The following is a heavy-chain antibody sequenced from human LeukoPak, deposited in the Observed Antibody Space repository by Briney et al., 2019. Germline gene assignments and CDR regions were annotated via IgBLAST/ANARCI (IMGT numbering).Heavy chain of an antibody. D-gene: IGHD6-19*01. CDR3: ARATSSGWYGGYYGMDV. Sequence: SETLSLTCTVSGGSISSYYWSWIRQPPGKGLEWIGYIYYSGSTNYNPSLKSRVTISVDTSKNQFSLKLSSVTAADTAVYYCARATSSGWYGGYYGMDVWGQGTTVTVSS. J-gene: IGHJ6*02. CDR1: GGSISSYY. V-gene: IGHV4-59*01. CDR2: IYYSGST.